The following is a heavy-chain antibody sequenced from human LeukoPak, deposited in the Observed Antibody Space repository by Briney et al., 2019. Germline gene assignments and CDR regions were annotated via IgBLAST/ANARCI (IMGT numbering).Heavy chain of an antibody. CDR1: GGSISSYY. J-gene: IGHJ4*02. V-gene: IGHV4-59*01. D-gene: IGHD4-17*01. Sequence: SETLSLTCTVSGGSISSYYWSWIRQPPGKGLEWIGYIYYSGSTNYNPSLKSRVTISVDTSKNQFSLKLSSVTAADTAVYYCARDYGDYSLDSWGQGTLVTVSS. CDR3: ARDYGDYSLDS. CDR2: IYYSGST.